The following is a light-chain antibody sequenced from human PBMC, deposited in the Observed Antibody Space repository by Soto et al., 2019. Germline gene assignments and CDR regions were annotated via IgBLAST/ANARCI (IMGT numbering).Light chain of an antibody. CDR1: SGHSRYA. J-gene: IGLJ2*01. CDR3: QTWGTGIVI. V-gene: IGLV4-69*01. Sequence: QLVLTQSPSASASLGASVKLTCTLSSGHSRYAIAWHQQQPEKGPRYLMTLSSDGSHSKGDGIPDRFSGSSSGAARYLTISNLQSDDEADYYCQTWGTGIVIFGGGTKVTVL. CDR2: LSSDGSH.